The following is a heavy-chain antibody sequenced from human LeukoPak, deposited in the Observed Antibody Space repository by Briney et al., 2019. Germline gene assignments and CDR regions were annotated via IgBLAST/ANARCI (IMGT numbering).Heavy chain of an antibody. CDR1: GFTFSSYA. CDR3: ARETHSSSDGVVPWFDP. V-gene: IGHV3-30-3*01. D-gene: IGHD6-6*01. J-gene: IGHJ5*02. CDR2: ISYDGSNK. Sequence: QPGGSLRLSCAASGFTFSSYAMHWVRQAPGKGREWVAVISYDGSNKYYADSVKGRFTISRDNSKNTLYLQMNSLRAEDTAVYYCARETHSSSDGVVPWFDPWGQGTLVTVSS.